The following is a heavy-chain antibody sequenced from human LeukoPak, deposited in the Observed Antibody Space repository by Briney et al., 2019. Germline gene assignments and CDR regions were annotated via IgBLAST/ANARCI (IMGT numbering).Heavy chain of an antibody. CDR3: ARVSLGYCSSTSCYAFDY. D-gene: IGHD2-2*01. CDR1: GGSISSYY. CDR2: IYYSGST. V-gene: IGHV4-59*01. J-gene: IGHJ4*02. Sequence: SETLSLTCTVSGGSISSYYWSWIRQPPGKGLEWIGYIYYSGSTNYNPSLKSRVTISVDTSKNQFSLKLSSVTAADTAVYYCARVSLGYCSSTSCYAFDYWGQGTLVTVSS.